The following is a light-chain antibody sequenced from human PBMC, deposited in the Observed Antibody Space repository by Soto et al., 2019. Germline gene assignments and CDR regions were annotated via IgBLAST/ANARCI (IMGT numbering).Light chain of an antibody. J-gene: IGKJ4*01. V-gene: IGKV3-11*01. CDR1: QSVSSY. CDR3: QHRRNWPLT. Sequence: EIVLTQSPATLSLSPGERATLSCRASQSVSSYLAWYQQKPGQAPRLLIYDASKRSTGIPARFSGSGSGTDFNLTISSLEPEDFAVYYCQHRRNWPLTFGGGTKVEIK. CDR2: DAS.